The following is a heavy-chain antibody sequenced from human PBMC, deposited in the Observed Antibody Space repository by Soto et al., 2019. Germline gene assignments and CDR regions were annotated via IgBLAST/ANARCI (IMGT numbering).Heavy chain of an antibody. D-gene: IGHD1-26*01. V-gene: IGHV1-3*01. CDR2: INPDTGNT. CDR3: ARDTRSVGPLGTDAFDV. CDR1: GFSFSDNL. J-gene: IGHJ3*01. Sequence: QVQLVQSGAEVRKPGASVNISCRASGFSFSDNLINCVRQAPGQSLEWMGWINPDTGNTRYSQTFQGRVTLSRPASASIAYVEVSAVTAGDTALYYCARDTRSVGPLGTDAFDVWGQWTMVTVYS.